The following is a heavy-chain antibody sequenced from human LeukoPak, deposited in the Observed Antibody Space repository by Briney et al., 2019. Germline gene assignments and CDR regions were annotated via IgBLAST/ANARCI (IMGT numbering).Heavy chain of an antibody. J-gene: IGHJ4*02. D-gene: IGHD2-15*01. Sequence: PGGSLRLSCAASGFTVSSNYMSWVRQAPGKGLEWVSIIYSGGSTYYADSVKGRFTISRDNSKNTLYLQMNSLRAEDTAVYYCARTPPPYYFDYWGQGTLVTVSS. CDR3: ARTPPPYYFDY. V-gene: IGHV3-53*01. CDR2: IYSGGST. CDR1: GFTVSSNY.